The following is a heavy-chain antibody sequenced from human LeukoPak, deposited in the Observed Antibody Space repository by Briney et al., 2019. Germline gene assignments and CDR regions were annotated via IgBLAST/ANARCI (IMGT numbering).Heavy chain of an antibody. J-gene: IGHJ4*02. CDR2: ISYDGSNK. CDR1: GFTFSSYG. Sequence: RSLRLSCAASGFTFSSYGMHWVRQAPGKGLEWVAVISYDGSNKYYADSVKGRFTISRDNSKNTLYLQMNSLGAEDTAVYYCAKDLKSGLDYWGQGTLVTVSS. CDR3: AKDLKSGLDY. D-gene: IGHD3-3*01. V-gene: IGHV3-30*18.